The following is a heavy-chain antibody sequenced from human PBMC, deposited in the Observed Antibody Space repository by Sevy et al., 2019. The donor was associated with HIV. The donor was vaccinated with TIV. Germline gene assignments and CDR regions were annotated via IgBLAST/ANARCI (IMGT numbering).Heavy chain of an antibody. CDR1: GFTFSSYS. CDR3: ARVAGRAVAGPKIH. V-gene: IGHV3-48*02. Sequence: GGSLRLSCAASGFTFSSYSMNWVRQAPAKGLEWVSYVRSSSSTIHYADSVKGRFTISRDNAKNSLYLQMNSLRDEDTAVYYCARVAGRAVAGPKIHWGQGTLVTVSS. D-gene: IGHD6-19*01. CDR2: VRSSSSTI. J-gene: IGHJ4*02.